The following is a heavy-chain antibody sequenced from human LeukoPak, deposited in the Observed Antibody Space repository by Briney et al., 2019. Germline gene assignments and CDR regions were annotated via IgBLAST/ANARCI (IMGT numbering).Heavy chain of an antibody. D-gene: IGHD6-6*01. J-gene: IGHJ4*02. V-gene: IGHV4-30-2*01. Sequence: SETLSLTCTVSGGSISSGGYYWSWIRQPPGKGLEWIGYIYHSGSTYYNPSLKSRVTISVDRSKNQFSLKLSSVTAADTAVYYCARRRRAGSSSSVFVDYWGQGTLVTVSS. CDR1: GGSISSGGYY. CDR3: ARRRRAGSSSSVFVDY. CDR2: IYHSGST.